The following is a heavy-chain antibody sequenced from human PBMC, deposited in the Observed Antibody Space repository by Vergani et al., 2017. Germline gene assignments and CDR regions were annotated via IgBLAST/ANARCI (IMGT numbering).Heavy chain of an antibody. CDR1: GFTSADYA. J-gene: IGHJ5*02. D-gene: IGHD2-21*02. CDR2: IRWNVNSI. CDR3: ARTVVTAALGNLFDP. V-gene: IGHV3-9*02. Sequence: EVQLEESGGGLVLPGRSLRLSCVASGFTSADYAMHWVRQAPGKGLEWVSGIRWNVNSIGYADSVKVRFTISRNNAKNSLYLQMNSLRAEDTAFYYCARTVVTAALGNLFDPWGQGTLVTVSS.